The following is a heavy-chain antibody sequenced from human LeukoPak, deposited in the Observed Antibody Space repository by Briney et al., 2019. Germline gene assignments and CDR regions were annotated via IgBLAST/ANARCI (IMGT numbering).Heavy chain of an antibody. Sequence: SETLSLTCTVSGGSISSYYWSWIRQPPGKGLEWIGEINHSGSTKYNPSLKSRVTISVDTSKNQFSLKLSSVSAADTAVYYCARHPTAFDYWGQGTLVTVSS. CDR1: GGSISSYY. V-gene: IGHV4-34*01. CDR2: INHSGST. J-gene: IGHJ4*02. CDR3: ARHPTAFDY.